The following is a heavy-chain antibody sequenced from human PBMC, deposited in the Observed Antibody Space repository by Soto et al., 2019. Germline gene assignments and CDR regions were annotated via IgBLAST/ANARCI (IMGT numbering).Heavy chain of an antibody. CDR3: SNDRGEFDAFDI. CDR2: ISGSGGST. CDR1: GFTFSSYA. J-gene: IGHJ3*02. V-gene: IGHV3-23*01. Sequence: GGSLRLSCAASGFTFSSYAMSWVRQAPGEGLEWVSAISGSGGSTYYADSVKGRFTISRDNSKNTLYLQMNSLRAEDTAVYYCSNDRGEFDAFDIWGQGTMVTASS. D-gene: IGHD3-10*01.